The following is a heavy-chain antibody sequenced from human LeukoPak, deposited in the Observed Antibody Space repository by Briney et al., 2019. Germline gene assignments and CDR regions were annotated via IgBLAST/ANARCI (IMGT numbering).Heavy chain of an antibody. Sequence: SQTLSLTCTVSGGSITNGGYYWSWIRQPAGKGLEWIGRIYTTGSTNYNPSLKSRVTISLDTSKNQFSLKLSSVSAEDTALYYCARERLGGSYYRPVEYWGQGTLVTVSS. D-gene: IGHD1-26*01. V-gene: IGHV4-61*02. J-gene: IGHJ4*02. CDR3: ARERLGGSYYRPVEY. CDR2: IYTTGST. CDR1: GGSITNGGYY.